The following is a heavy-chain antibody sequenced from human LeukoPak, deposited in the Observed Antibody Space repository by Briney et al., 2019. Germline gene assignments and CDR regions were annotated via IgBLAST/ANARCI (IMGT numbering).Heavy chain of an antibody. Sequence: SETLSLTCTVSGGSISSSSYYWGWIRQPPGKGLEWIGSIYYSGSTYYNPSLKSRVTISVDTSKNQFSLKLSSVTAADTAVYYCARGAYDYGDYYWFDPWGQGTLVTVSS. CDR3: ARGAYDYGDYYWFDP. D-gene: IGHD4-17*01. J-gene: IGHJ5*02. CDR2: IYYSGST. CDR1: GGSISSSSYY. V-gene: IGHV4-39*07.